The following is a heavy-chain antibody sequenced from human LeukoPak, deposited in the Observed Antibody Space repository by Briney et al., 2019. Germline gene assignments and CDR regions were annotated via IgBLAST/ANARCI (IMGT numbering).Heavy chain of an antibody. J-gene: IGHJ5*02. Sequence: ASVKLSCKVSGYTLTELSMHWVRQAPGKGLEWMGGFDPEDGETIYAQKFQGRVTMTEDTSTDTAYMELSSLRSEDTAVYYCATVSPPHLIVGANVHWFDPWGQGTLVTVSS. CDR1: GYTLTELS. CDR3: ATVSPPHLIVGANVHWFDP. D-gene: IGHD1-26*01. CDR2: FDPEDGET. V-gene: IGHV1-24*01.